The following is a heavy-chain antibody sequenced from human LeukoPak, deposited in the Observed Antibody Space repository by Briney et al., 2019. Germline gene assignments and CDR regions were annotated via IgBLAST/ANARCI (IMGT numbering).Heavy chain of an antibody. CDR1: GFTFSSYA. J-gene: IGHJ6*03. V-gene: IGHV3-23*01. Sequence: GGSLRLSCAASGFTFSSYAMSWVRQAPGKGLEWVSAISGSGGSTYYADSVKGRFTISRDNSKNTLYLQMNSLRAEDTAVYYCANCGGGSCYGFRHYYYYYMDVWGKGTTVTVSS. D-gene: IGHD2-15*01. CDR2: ISGSGGST. CDR3: ANCGGGSCYGFRHYYYYYMDV.